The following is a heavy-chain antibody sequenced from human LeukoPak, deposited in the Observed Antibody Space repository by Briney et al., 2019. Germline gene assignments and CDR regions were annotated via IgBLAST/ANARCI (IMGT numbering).Heavy chain of an antibody. CDR3: VRGGNCSGAGCYTNGNWYFDL. Sequence: SQTLSLTCTVSGASLNSFYCSSIRQSAGKGLEWIGRILTSGGTNYNPSLTSRVTMSVDTSKNPFSLKLRSVTAADTAVYYCVRGGNCSGAGCYTNGNWYFDLWGRGTLVTVSS. J-gene: IGHJ2*01. CDR2: ILTSGGT. CDR1: GASLNSFY. V-gene: IGHV4-4*07. D-gene: IGHD2-15*01.